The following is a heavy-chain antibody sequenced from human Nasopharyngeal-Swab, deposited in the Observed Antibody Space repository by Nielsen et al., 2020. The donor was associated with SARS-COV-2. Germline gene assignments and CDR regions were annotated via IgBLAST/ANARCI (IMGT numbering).Heavy chain of an antibody. Sequence: GESLKISCAASGFIFSSSAIHWVRQASGKGLEWVGRIGDKDHNYATTYGASVQGRFTISRDDSKNTAFLQMDSLKTEDTALYYCTTDFYFDYWRQGTLVTVSS. CDR2: IGDKDHNYAT. V-gene: IGHV3-73*01. CDR1: GFIFSSSA. CDR3: TTDFYFDY. J-gene: IGHJ4*02.